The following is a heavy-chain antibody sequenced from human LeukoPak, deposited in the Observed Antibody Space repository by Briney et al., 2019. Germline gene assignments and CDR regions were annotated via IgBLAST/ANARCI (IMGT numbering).Heavy chain of an antibody. Sequence: SETLSLTCTVPGGSISSYYCSSIRQPPGKGLEWIGYIYYSGSTNYNPSLKSRVTLSVDTSHNQFSPKLSSVTAADTAVYYCARLPTATSGYYYYYMDVWGKGTTVTVS. CDR3: ARLPTATSGYYYYYMDV. J-gene: IGHJ6*03. D-gene: IGHD5-18*01. CDR2: IYYSGST. CDR1: GGSISSYY. V-gene: IGHV4-59*01.